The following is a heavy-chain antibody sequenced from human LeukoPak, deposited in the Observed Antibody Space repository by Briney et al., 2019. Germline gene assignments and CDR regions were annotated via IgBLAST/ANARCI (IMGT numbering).Heavy chain of an antibody. Sequence: GGSLRLSCATSGFTFRSYSMNWVRQAPGKGLEWVSSISSSSSYIYYADSVKGRFTISRDNAKNSLYLQMNSLRAEDTAVYYCARFGAPHTYYYDSSGYRHDAFDIWGQGTMVTVSS. J-gene: IGHJ3*02. D-gene: IGHD3-22*01. CDR3: ARFGAPHTYYYDSSGYRHDAFDI. V-gene: IGHV3-21*01. CDR2: ISSSSSYI. CDR1: GFTFRSYS.